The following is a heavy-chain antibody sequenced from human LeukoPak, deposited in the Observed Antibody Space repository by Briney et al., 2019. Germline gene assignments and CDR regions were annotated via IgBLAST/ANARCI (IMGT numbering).Heavy chain of an antibody. CDR3: ARGNTAMVLFDY. CDR2: IYHSGST. D-gene: IGHD5-18*01. V-gene: IGHV4-30-2*01. Sequence: LRLSCAASGFTFSNYAMSWVRQAPGKGLEWIGYIYHSGSTYYNPSLKSRVTISVDRSKNQFSLKLSSVTAADTAVYYCARGNTAMVLFDYWGQGTLVTVSS. CDR1: GFTFSNYA. J-gene: IGHJ4*02.